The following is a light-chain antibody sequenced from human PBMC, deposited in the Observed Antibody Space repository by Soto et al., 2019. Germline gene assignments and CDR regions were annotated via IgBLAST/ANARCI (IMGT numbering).Light chain of an antibody. Sequence: DIVLTQTPLSSPVTLGQPASISCTSSQSPVHSDGNTYLSWLQQRPGQPPRLLIYKISNRFSGVPDRFTGSGSGTDFTLTISRLEPEDFAVYYCQQYGSSPWTFGQGAKVDIK. CDR1: QSPVHSDGNTY. CDR3: QQYGSSPWT. V-gene: IGKV2-24*01. CDR2: KIS. J-gene: IGKJ1*01.